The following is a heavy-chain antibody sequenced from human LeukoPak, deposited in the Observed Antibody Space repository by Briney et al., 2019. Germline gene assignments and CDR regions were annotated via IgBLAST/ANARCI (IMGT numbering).Heavy chain of an antibody. Sequence: LGESLKISCKGSGYSFTSYWIGWVRQMPGKGLEWMGIIYPGDSDTRYSPSFQGQVTISADKSISTAYLQWSSLKASDTAMYYCARVDTAMVYYYYYGMDVWGQGTTVTVSS. CDR3: ARVDTAMVYYYYYGMDV. CDR1: GYSFTSYW. D-gene: IGHD5-18*01. J-gene: IGHJ6*02. CDR2: IYPGDSDT. V-gene: IGHV5-51*01.